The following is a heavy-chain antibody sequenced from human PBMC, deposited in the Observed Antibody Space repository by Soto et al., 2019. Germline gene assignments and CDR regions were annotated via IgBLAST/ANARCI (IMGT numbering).Heavy chain of an antibody. J-gene: IGHJ6*02. Sequence: QVQLVQSGAEVKKPGSSVKVSCKASGGTFSSYAISWVRQAPGQGLEWMGGIIPIFGTANYAQKFQGRVTITADESTSTAYMELSSLRSEDTAVYYCARALGRTTVTTLEYYYGMDVWGQGTTVTVSS. CDR1: GGTFSSYA. D-gene: IGHD4-4*01. CDR2: IIPIFGTA. CDR3: ARALGRTTVTTLEYYYGMDV. V-gene: IGHV1-69*12.